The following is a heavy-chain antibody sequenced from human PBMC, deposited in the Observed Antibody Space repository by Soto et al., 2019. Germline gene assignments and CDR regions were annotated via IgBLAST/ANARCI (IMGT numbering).Heavy chain of an antibody. D-gene: IGHD5-18*01. CDR2: IYFAGTT. J-gene: IGHJ4*02. V-gene: IGHV4-59*08. CDR3: ARHRYSYGVNYFDY. CDR1: DGSLSPNY. Sequence: SETLSLTCTVSDGSLSPNYWSWIRQPPGKGLEWIGYIYFAGTTTYNPSLQSRVSISLDTSKNEVSLKLSSVTAADTAVYYCARHRYSYGVNYFDYWGQGTLVTVSS.